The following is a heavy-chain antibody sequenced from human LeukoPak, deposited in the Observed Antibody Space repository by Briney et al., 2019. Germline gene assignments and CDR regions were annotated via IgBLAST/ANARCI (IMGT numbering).Heavy chain of an antibody. CDR2: IYYSGST. Sequence: PSETLSLTCTVSGGSISSSSYYWGWIRQPPGKGLEWIGSIYYSGSTYYNPSLKSRVTISVDTSKNQFSLKLSSVTAADTAVYYCARPFYVFWSGYYYWGQGTLVTVSS. CDR3: ARPFYVFWSGYYY. CDR1: GGSISSSSYY. V-gene: IGHV4-39*01. J-gene: IGHJ4*02. D-gene: IGHD3-3*01.